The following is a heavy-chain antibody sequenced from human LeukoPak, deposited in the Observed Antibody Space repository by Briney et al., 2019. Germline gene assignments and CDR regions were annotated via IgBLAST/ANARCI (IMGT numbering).Heavy chain of an antibody. CDR2: ISGSGGST. J-gene: IGHJ4*02. CDR1: GFTFSSYG. V-gene: IGHV3-23*01. Sequence: PGGSLRLSCAASGFTFSSYGMSWVRQAPGNGLEWVSAISGSGGSTYYADSVKGRFTISRDNSKNTLYLQMNSLRAEDTAVYYCAKEWGSTSCLDYWGQGTLVTVSS. D-gene: IGHD2-2*01. CDR3: AKEWGSTSCLDY.